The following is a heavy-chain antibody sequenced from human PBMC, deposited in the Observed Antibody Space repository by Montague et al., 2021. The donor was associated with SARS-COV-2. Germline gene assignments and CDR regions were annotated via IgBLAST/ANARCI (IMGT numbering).Heavy chain of an antibody. CDR1: GFSLSTSGVG. V-gene: IGHV2-5*02. Sequence: PALVKPTQTLTLTCTFSGFSLSTSGVGVGWIRQPPGKALEWLALIYWDDDKRYSPSLKSRLTITKDTSKNQVVLTMTNMDPVDTATYYCAPRLSIAAAGGSGPYFDYWGQGTLVTVSS. D-gene: IGHD6-13*01. J-gene: IGHJ4*02. CDR3: APRLSIAAAGGSGPYFDY. CDR2: IYWDDDK.